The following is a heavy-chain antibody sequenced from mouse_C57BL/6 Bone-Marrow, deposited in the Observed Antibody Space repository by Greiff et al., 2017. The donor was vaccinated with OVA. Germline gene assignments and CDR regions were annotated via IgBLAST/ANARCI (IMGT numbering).Heavy chain of an antibody. CDR1: GFTFSSYG. CDR2: ISSGGSYT. CDR3: ARHGANWDLDY. V-gene: IGHV5-6*01. D-gene: IGHD4-1*01. J-gene: IGHJ2*01. Sequence: EVKLMESGGDLVKPGGSLKLSCAASGFTFSSYGMSWVRQTPDKRLEWVATISSGGSYTYYPDSVKGRFTISRDNAKNTLYLQMSSLKSEDTAMYYCARHGANWDLDYWGQGTTLTVSS.